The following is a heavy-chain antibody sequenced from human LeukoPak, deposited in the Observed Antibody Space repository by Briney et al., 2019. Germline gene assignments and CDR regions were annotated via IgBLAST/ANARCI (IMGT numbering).Heavy chain of an antibody. V-gene: IGHV3-48*01. J-gene: IGHJ4*02. D-gene: IGHD1-1*01. CDR3: ARAWIQPPFDY. CDR1: GFTFSSYA. Sequence: GGSLRLYCAASGFTFSSYAMRWVRPAPGKGREWVSYISSSSSTIYYADSVKRRFTISRDNAKHSLYLQMTSLRAEDTAVYYCARAWIQPPFDYWGQGTLVTVSS. CDR2: ISSSSSTI.